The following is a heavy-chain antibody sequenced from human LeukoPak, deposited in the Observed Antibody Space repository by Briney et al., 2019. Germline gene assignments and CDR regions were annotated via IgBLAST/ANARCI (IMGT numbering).Heavy chain of an antibody. CDR2: IYTSGST. CDR3: ARAAAIVRYFHN. CDR1: GGSISSGSYY. V-gene: IGHV4-61*02. D-gene: IGHD2-21*01. J-gene: IGHJ1*01. Sequence: SSQTLSLTCTVSGGSISSGSYYWSWIRQPAGKGLEWIGRIYTSGSTNYYPSLKSRVTISVDTSKNQFSLKLSSVTAADTAVYYCARAAAIVRYFHNWGQGTLVTVSS.